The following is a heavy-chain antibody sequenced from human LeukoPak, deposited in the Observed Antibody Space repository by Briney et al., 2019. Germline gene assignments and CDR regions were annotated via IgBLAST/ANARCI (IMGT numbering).Heavy chain of an antibody. CDR2: ISWNSGSI. Sequence: PGRSLRLSCAASGFTLDDYAMHWVRQAPGKGLEWVSGISWNSGSIGYADSVKGRFTISGDNAKNSLYLQMNSLRAEDMALYYCAKDSSAVTSGYFQHWGQGTLVTVSS. V-gene: IGHV3-9*03. CDR3: AKDSSAVTSGYFQH. J-gene: IGHJ1*01. D-gene: IGHD4-17*01. CDR1: GFTLDDYA.